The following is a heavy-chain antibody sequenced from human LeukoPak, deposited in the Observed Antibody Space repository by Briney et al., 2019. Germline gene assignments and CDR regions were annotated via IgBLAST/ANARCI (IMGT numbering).Heavy chain of an antibody. CDR3: ASVSGDLYFDY. D-gene: IGHD4-17*01. Sequence: PSETLSLTCAVYGGSFSGYYWSWIRQPPGKGLEWIGEINHSGSTNYNPSLKSRVTISVDTSKNQFSLKLSSVTAADTAVYYCASVSGDLYFDYWGQGTLVTVSS. CDR1: GGSFSGYY. J-gene: IGHJ4*02. CDR2: INHSGST. V-gene: IGHV4-34*01.